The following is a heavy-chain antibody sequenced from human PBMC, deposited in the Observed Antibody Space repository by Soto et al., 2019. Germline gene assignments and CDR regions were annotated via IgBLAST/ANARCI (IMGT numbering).Heavy chain of an antibody. Sequence: QLQLQESGPGLVKPSEPLSLTCTVSGGSISSSSYYWGWIHQPPGKGLEWIGSIYYSGSTYYNPSLKGRVTLSVDTSKNQFSLKLSSVTAADTAVYYCARHRGSWYKLPNWYFDLLGRGTLVTVSP. CDR2: IYYSGST. J-gene: IGHJ2*01. CDR3: ARHRGSWYKLPNWYFDL. V-gene: IGHV4-39*01. D-gene: IGHD6-13*01. CDR1: GGSISSSSYY.